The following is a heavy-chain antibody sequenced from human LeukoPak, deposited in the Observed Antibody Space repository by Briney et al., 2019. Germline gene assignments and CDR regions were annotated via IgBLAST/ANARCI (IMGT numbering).Heavy chain of an antibody. D-gene: IGHD1-14*01. Sequence: PSETLSLTCTVSLDSTTSNFWSWVRQPPGKGQEWIGEIHRSGSPNYNPSLQSRVTISIDRSRNQIALELSSVTAADTAVYYCAREILGGFNPGAYWGQGTLVTVSS. CDR3: AREILGGFNPGAY. CDR1: LDSTTSNF. J-gene: IGHJ4*02. V-gene: IGHV4-4*02. CDR2: IHRSGSP.